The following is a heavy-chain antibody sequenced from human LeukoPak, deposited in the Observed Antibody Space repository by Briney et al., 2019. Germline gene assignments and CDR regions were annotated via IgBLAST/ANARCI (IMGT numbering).Heavy chain of an antibody. CDR2: INPSAGGT. D-gene: IGHD1-14*01. J-gene: IGHJ6*02. Sequence: GASVKVSCKASGYTFISYFMHWVRQAPGQGLEWMGIINPSAGGTTYAQRFQDRVTLTRDTSTSTVYMELSTLRSDDTAVYYCARAEEKSRAYYYYAMDDWGQGTTVIVSS. CDR3: ARAEEKSRAYYYYAMDD. CDR1: GYTFISYF. V-gene: IGHV1-46*01.